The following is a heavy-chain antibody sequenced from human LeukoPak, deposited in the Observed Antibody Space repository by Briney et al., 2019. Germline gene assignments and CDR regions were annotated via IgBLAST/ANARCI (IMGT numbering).Heavy chain of an antibody. CDR2: INTDGTII. CDR3: VKDLDFRADC. Sequence: GGPRRLSCAASGFTFSSYWMHWVRQPPGRGRVWVARINTDGTIIDYADSVQGRFTISRDNAKNTLYLQMNSLRAEDTALYYCVKDLDFRADCWGQGTLVTVSS. J-gene: IGHJ4*02. V-gene: IGHV3-74*01. CDR1: GFTFSSYW. D-gene: IGHD2/OR15-2a*01.